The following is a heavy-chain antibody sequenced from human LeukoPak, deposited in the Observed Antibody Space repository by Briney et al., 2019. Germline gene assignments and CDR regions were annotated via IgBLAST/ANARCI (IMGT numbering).Heavy chain of an antibody. Sequence: GGSLRLSCAASGFTLRDHSMDWVRQAPGKGLEWVGRARSQASGYSTEYAASVKGRFTILRDDSETSVYLQMNRLKTDDTAIYFCARDARYLTGTSSYYYYMDVWGKGTTVTVSS. D-gene: IGHD1-14*01. CDR3: ARDARYLTGTSSYYYYMDV. J-gene: IGHJ6*03. CDR2: ARSQASGYST. CDR1: GFTLRDHS. V-gene: IGHV3-72*01.